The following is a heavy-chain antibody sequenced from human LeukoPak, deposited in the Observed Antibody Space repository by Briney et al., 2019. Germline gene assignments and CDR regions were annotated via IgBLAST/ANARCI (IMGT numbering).Heavy chain of an antibody. D-gene: IGHD6-19*01. CDR2: INPNSGGT. CDR1: GYTLTSYY. Sequence: ASVTVSCKASGYTLTSYYMHWVRQAPGQGLEWMGRINPNSGGTNYAQKFQGRVTMTRDTSISTAYMELSRLRSDDTAVYYCARGEAVAPRRRHPNDYWGQGTLVTVSS. CDR3: ARGEAVAPRRRHPNDY. V-gene: IGHV1-2*06. J-gene: IGHJ4*02.